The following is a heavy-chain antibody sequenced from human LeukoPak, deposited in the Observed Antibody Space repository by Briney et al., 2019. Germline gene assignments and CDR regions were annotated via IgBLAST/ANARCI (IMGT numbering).Heavy chain of an antibody. CDR2: IYYSGST. CDR1: GGSISSSSYY. V-gene: IGHV4-39*01. Sequence: SGTLSLTCTVSGGSISSSSYYWGWIRQPPGKGLEWIGSIYYSGSTYYNPSLKSRVTLSVDTSKTQFSLKLSSVTAAHTAVYYCAKSTPVEVDYWGQGALVTVSS. CDR3: AKSTPVEVDY. J-gene: IGHJ4*02.